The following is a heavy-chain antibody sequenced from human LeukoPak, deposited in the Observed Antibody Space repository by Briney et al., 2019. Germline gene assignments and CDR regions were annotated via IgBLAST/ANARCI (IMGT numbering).Heavy chain of an antibody. D-gene: IGHD3-10*01. J-gene: IGHJ4*02. CDR3: ARVLGGSGSYSYFDY. Sequence: GGSLRLSCAASGFTFSSYAMNWVRQAPGKGLEWVSAINGRGGSTYYADSVKGRFTISRDNSKNTLFLQMNSLRAEDTAVYYCARVLGGSGSYSYFDYWGQGTLVTVSS. CDR1: GFTFSSYA. V-gene: IGHV3-23*01. CDR2: INGRGGST.